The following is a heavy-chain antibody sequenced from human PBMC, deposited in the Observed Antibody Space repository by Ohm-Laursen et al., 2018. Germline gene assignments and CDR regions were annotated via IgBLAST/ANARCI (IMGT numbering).Heavy chain of an antibody. CDR3: ARSGLRSYGMDV. CDR2: INWNGGST. Sequence: SLRLSCAASEFTFDDYGVSWVRQAPGKGLEWVSGINWNGGSTGYADSVKGRFTISRDNAKKSLYLQMNSLRAEDTALYHCARSGLRSYGMDVWGQGTTVTVSS. J-gene: IGHJ6*02. D-gene: IGHD3-3*01. V-gene: IGHV3-20*01. CDR1: EFTFDDYG.